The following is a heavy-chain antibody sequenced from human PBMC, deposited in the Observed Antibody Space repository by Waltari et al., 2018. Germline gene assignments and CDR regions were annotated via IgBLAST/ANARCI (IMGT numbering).Heavy chain of an antibody. V-gene: IGHV3-30-3*01. CDR2: ISYDGSNK. J-gene: IGHJ3*02. CDR3: AMARGDAFDI. CDR1: GFTFSSYA. Sequence: QVQLVESGGGVVQPGRSLRLSCAASGFTFSSYAMHWVRQAPGKGLEWVAVISYDGSNKYYADSVKGRFTISRDNSKNTLYLQMNSLRAEDTAVYYCAMARGDAFDIWGQGTMVTVSS.